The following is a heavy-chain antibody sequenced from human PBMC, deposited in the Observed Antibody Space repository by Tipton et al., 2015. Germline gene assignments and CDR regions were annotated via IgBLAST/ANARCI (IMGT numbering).Heavy chain of an antibody. J-gene: IGHJ5*02. Sequence: GLVKPSQTLSLTCVISGDSVSSDSTAWNWIRQSPSRGLEWLGRTYYRSKWYNDYAVPVKGRVIIDPDTSKNQFFLQLNSVTPEDTAVYYCARFNCDGDCYSYRGWFDPWGQGTLVTVSS. CDR2: TYYRSKWYN. D-gene: IGHD2-21*02. CDR1: GDSVSSDSTA. V-gene: IGHV6-1*01. CDR3: ARFNCDGDCYSYRGWFDP.